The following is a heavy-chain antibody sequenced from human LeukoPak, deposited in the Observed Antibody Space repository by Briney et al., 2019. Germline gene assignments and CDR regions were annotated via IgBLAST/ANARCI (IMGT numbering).Heavy chain of an antibody. CDR3: AKGWTHGYEGTGHSFDY. J-gene: IGHJ4*02. Sequence: PSETLSLTCTVTGGSISRYYWSWIRRPPGKGLEWIGYTSYSGGSNYNPSLKSRVTVSVDTSKNQVSLKLRSVTAADTAVYFCAKGWTHGYEGTGHSFDYWGQGILVTVSS. CDR1: GGSISRYY. CDR2: TSYSGGS. D-gene: IGHD3-22*01. V-gene: IGHV4-59*01.